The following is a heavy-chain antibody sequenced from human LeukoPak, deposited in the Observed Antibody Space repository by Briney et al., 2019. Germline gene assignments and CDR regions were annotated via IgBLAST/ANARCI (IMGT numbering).Heavy chain of an antibody. V-gene: IGHV3-7*01. CDR1: GFTFSSLW. CDR2: INQDGGTT. J-gene: IGHJ6*03. Sequence: PGGSLRLSCAASGFTFSSLWMSWVRQAPGRGPEWVANINQDGGTTYYVASVKGRFTISRDNAKGSLSLQMSSLRAEDTAVYYCTKDRQGPNQYHMDVWGKGTTVTVSS. CDR3: TKDRQGPNQYHMDV.